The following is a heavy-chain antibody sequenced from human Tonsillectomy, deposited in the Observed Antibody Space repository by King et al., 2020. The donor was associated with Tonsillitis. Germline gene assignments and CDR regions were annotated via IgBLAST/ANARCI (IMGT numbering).Heavy chain of an antibody. CDR1: GFIFNNYS. J-gene: IGHJ4*02. Sequence: VQLVESGGGLVKPGGSLRLSCAASGFIFNNYSMNWVRQAPGKGLEWVSSISSSSTYIYYADSLKGRFTISRDNAKNSLYLQMNSLRAEDTAVYYCARGLYCASTSCFNYFDYWGQGTLVIVSS. CDR2: ISSSSTYI. CDR3: ARGLYCASTSCFNYFDY. D-gene: IGHD2-2*01. V-gene: IGHV3-21*01.